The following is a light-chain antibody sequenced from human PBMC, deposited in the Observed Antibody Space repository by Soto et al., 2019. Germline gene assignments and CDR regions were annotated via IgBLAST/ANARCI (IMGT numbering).Light chain of an antibody. Sequence: EIVLTQSPATLSLSPGARATLSCRASQSVSRYLAWYQQKPGQAPRLLIYDASNRATGIPARFSGSGSGTDLTLTISILEPEDFAVYSYQQRSNCHCFITFGPGTRLEIK. J-gene: IGKJ5*01. CDR3: QQRSNCHCFIT. CDR1: QSVSRY. V-gene: IGKV3D-11*02. CDR2: DAS.